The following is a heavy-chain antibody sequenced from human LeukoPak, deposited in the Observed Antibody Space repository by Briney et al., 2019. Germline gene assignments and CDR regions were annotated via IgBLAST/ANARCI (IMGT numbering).Heavy chain of an antibody. D-gene: IGHD5-18*01. J-gene: IGHJ4*02. CDR1: GYTFTGYY. V-gene: IGHV1-2*02. CDR3: AKDLQLWSMSAYYFDY. Sequence: ASVKVSCKASGYTFTGYYMHWVRQAPGQGLEWMGWINPNSGGTNYAQKFQGRVTMTRDTSISTAYMELSRLRSDDTAVYYCAKDLQLWSMSAYYFDYWGQGTLVTVSS. CDR2: INPNSGGT.